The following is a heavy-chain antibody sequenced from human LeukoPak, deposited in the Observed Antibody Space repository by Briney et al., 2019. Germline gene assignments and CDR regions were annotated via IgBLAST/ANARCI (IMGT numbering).Heavy chain of an antibody. CDR1: GFTFSAYN. D-gene: IGHD3-9*01. V-gene: IGHV3-21*06. J-gene: IGHJ4*02. CDR2: ITSGGGYT. Sequence: GGSLRLACAASGFTFSAYNMNWVRQAPGKGLVWVSSITSGGGYTYYADSVKGRFTTSRDNAKNSLSLRLDSLRAEDTAVYYCARGYHDVLTSSYKWTPDYWGQGTLVTVSS. CDR3: ARGYHDVLTSSYKWTPDY.